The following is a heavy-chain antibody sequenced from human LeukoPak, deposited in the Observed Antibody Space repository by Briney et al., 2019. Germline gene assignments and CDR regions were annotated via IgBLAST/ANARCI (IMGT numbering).Heavy chain of an antibody. V-gene: IGHV4-61*02. J-gene: IGHJ5*02. CDR3: ARVDYYDSSGYYNWFDP. CDR2: IYTSGST. D-gene: IGHD3-22*01. Sequence: SETLSLTCTVSGGSISSGSYYWSWIRQPAGKGLEWIGRIYTSGSTNYNPSLKSRVTISVDTSKNQFSLKLSSVTAADTAVYYCARVDYYDSSGYYNWFDPWGQGTLVTVSS. CDR1: GGSISSGSYY.